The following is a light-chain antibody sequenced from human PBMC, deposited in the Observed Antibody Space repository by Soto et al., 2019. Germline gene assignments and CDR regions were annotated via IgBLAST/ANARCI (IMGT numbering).Light chain of an antibody. CDR2: GDY. Sequence: QSVLTQPPSVSGAPGQRVTISCTGNSSNIGADYDVHWYQHLPGTAPKLLIFGDYNRPSGVPDRISGSRSGTSASLAITGLQAEDEADYYCQSYDRSLSGFGFGTGTKVTV. CDR1: SSNIGADYD. V-gene: IGLV1-40*01. J-gene: IGLJ1*01. CDR3: QSYDRSLSGFG.